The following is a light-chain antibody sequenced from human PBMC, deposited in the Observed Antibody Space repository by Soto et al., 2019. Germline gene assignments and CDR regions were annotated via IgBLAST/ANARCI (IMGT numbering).Light chain of an antibody. J-gene: IGKJ1*01. Sequence: EIVLTQSPGTLSLSPGDRATLSCRASQSVTSTYLAWYQQEPGQAPRLLIYGASSRATGIPERFSGSGSGTDFTLTISRLEPEDFAVYYCQQYGSSNRTFGQGTKVEIK. CDR3: QQYGSSNRT. V-gene: IGKV3-20*01. CDR1: QSVTSTY. CDR2: GAS.